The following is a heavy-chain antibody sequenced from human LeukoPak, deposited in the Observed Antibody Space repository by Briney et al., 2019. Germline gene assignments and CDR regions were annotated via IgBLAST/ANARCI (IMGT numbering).Heavy chain of an antibody. CDR1: GGSISTYY. Sequence: SETLSLTCAVSGGSISTYYWSWIRQPPGKGLEWIGYIYYDGGANYNPSLKSRVTISEDTSKNQISLKLSSVTAADTAVYYCARDNIQFDPWGQGTLVTVSS. CDR2: IYYDGGA. J-gene: IGHJ5*02. D-gene: IGHD2/OR15-2a*01. V-gene: IGHV4-59*01. CDR3: ARDNIQFDP.